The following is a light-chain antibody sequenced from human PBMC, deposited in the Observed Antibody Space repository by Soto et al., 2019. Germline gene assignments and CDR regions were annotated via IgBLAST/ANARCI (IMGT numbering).Light chain of an antibody. CDR3: QQYGSSPPIT. CDR2: GAS. V-gene: IGKV3-20*01. CDR1: QSVSSSY. Sequence: ESVLTQSPGTLSVSPGERATLSFMAIQSVSSSYLAWYQQKPGQAPRLLIYGASSRATGIPDRFSGSGSGTDFTLTISRLEPEDFAVYYCQQYGSSPPITFGQGTRLEIK. J-gene: IGKJ5*01.